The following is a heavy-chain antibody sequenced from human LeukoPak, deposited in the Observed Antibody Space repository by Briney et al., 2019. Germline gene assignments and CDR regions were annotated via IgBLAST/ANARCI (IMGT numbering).Heavy chain of an antibody. CDR3: AREGVVPAASGGLDY. J-gene: IGHJ4*02. CDR1: GGSISSGSYY. CDR2: IYTSGST. V-gene: IGHV4-61*02. D-gene: IGHD2-2*01. Sequence: SQTLSLTCTVSGGSISSGSYYWSWIRQPAGKGLEWIRRIYTSGSTNYNPSLKSRVTISVDTSKNQFSLKLSSVTAADTAVYYCAREGVVPAASGGLDYWGQGTLVTVSS.